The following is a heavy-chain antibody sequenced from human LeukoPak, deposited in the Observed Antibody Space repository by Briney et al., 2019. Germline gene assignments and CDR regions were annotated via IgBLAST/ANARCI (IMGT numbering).Heavy chain of an antibody. V-gene: IGHV3-33*01. Sequence: PGGSLRLSCAASGFTFSSYGMHWVRQAPGKGLEWVAVIWYDGSNKYYADSVKGRFTISRDNSKNTLYLQMNSLRAEDTAVYHCARDGGPRQYYYDSSGYYYFDYWGQGTLVTVSS. D-gene: IGHD3-22*01. CDR3: ARDGGPRQYYYDSSGYYYFDY. CDR1: GFTFSSYG. J-gene: IGHJ4*02. CDR2: IWYDGSNK.